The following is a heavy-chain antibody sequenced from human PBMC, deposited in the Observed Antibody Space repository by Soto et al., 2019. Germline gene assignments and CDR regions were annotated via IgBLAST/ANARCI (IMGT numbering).Heavy chain of an antibody. J-gene: IGHJ6*02. D-gene: IGHD3-22*01. Sequence: PGGSLRLSCAASGFTFSSYAMSWVRQAPGKGLEWVSAISGSGGSTYYADSVKGRFTISRDNSKNTLYLQMNSLRAEDTAVYYCAKCLAMIVLREDYYGMDVWGQGTTVTVSS. CDR2: ISGSGGST. CDR1: GFTFSSYA. V-gene: IGHV3-23*01. CDR3: AKCLAMIVLREDYYGMDV.